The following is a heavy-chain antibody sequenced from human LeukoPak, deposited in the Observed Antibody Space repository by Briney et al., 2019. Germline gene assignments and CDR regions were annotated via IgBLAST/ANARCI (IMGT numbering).Heavy chain of an antibody. CDR3: ARVRGSYSRGTYYFDY. CDR2: ISSIGSTI. CDR1: GFTFSDYY. D-gene: IGHD1-26*01. J-gene: IGHJ4*02. Sequence: GGSLRLSCAASGFTFSDYYMSWIRQAPGEGLEWVAYISSIGSTIYYADSVKGRFTISRDNAKNSLYLQMNSLRAEDTAVYYCARVRGSYSRGTYYFDYWGQGTLVTVSS. V-gene: IGHV3-11*01.